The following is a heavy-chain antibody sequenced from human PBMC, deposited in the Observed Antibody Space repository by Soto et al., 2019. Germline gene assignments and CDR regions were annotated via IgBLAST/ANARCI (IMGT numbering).Heavy chain of an antibody. CDR3: ARREIGYCSGGSCYLNWFDP. D-gene: IGHD2-15*01. CDR2: IYYSGST. V-gene: IGHV4-31*03. J-gene: IGHJ5*02. CDR1: GGSISSGGYY. Sequence: PSETLSLTCTVSGGSISSGGYYWSWIRQHPGKGLEWIGYIYYSGSTYYNPSLKSRVTISVDTSKNQFSLKLSSVTAADTAVYYCARREIGYCSGGSCYLNWFDPWGQGTLVTVSS.